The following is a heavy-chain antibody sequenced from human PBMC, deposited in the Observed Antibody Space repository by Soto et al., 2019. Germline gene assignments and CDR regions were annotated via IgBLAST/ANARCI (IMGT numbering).Heavy chain of an antibody. CDR3: VRGRVMITFGVVIVIDY. CDR2: INPNTGYT. V-gene: IGHV1-8*01. Sequence: ASVKVSCKASGYTFTSYDINWVRQAAGQGLEWMGWINPNTGYTDYAQKFQDRVTMTGNTSIATAYMELSGLRSEDTAVYYCVRGRVMITFGVVIVIDYWGQGSPVTVSS. CDR1: GYTFTSYD. J-gene: IGHJ4*02. D-gene: IGHD3-16*02.